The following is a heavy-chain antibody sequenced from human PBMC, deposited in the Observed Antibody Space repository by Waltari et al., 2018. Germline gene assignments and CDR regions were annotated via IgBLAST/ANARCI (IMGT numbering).Heavy chain of an antibody. CDR1: GDSVTSPNW. D-gene: IGHD2-15*01. V-gene: IGHV4-4*02. CDR3: ARDRGRGLYLDA. J-gene: IGHJ5*02. Sequence: QLQLQESCPGLVKPSGTLSLSCAVSGDSVTSPNWWSWVRQSPQRGLEGIGQVLSTGKTNYSPSFASRVTMSRDASNNQFSLKLTSATAADTAVYYCARDRGRGLYLDAWGPGTLVTVSP. CDR2: VLSTGKT.